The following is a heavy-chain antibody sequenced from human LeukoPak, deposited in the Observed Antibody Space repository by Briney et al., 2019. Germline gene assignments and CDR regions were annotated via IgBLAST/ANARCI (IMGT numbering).Heavy chain of an antibody. CDR1: GYAFTGFG. D-gene: IGHD1-1*01. V-gene: IGHV1-18*01. Sequence: ASVKVSCKASGYAFTGFGISWVPQAPGQGLEWMGWISAYNGNTNYAQKLQCRVNMTTDTSTSTAYMQLRRLISDDAPQYYCPRGTTDAYDISGAGTIVTASP. J-gene: IGHJ3*02. CDR3: PRGTTDAYDI. CDR2: ISAYNGNT.